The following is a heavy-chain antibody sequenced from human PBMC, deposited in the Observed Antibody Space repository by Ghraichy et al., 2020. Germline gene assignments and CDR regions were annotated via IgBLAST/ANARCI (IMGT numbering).Heavy chain of an antibody. CDR1: GYVFTDYY. Sequence: ASVKVSCKTSGYVFTDYYMHWVRQAPGQGLQWMGWINPNSGDTKYAPKFQGRVTMTRDTSMSTVYMEVSRLRSDDTAVYYCASGRGVGATDLDYWGQGALVTVSS. CDR3: ASGRGVGATDLDY. V-gene: IGHV1-2*02. J-gene: IGHJ4*02. CDR2: INPNSGDT. D-gene: IGHD1-26*01.